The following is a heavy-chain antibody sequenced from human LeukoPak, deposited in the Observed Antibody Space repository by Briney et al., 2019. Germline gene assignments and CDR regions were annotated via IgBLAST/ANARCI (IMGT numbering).Heavy chain of an antibody. D-gene: IGHD6-13*01. V-gene: IGHV1-46*01. Sequence: GASVKVSCKASGYTFTSYYMHWVRQAPGQGLEWMGIINPSGGSTSYAQKFQGRVTMTRDTSTSTVYMELSSLRSEDTAVCYCARAQAAAAFDIWGQGTMVTVSS. J-gene: IGHJ3*02. CDR1: GYTFTSYY. CDR2: INPSGGST. CDR3: ARAQAAAAFDI.